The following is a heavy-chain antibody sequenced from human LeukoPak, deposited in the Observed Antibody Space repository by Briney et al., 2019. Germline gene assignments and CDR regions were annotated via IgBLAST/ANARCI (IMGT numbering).Heavy chain of an antibody. J-gene: IGHJ4*02. V-gene: IGHV3-21*01. CDR1: GFTFSSYG. D-gene: IGHD6-13*01. Sequence: GGTLRLSCAASGFTFSSYGMSWVRQAPGKGLEWVSTISASGRSTYYADSVKGRFTISRDNAKNSLYLQMNSLRAEDTAVYYCARVGAAAGTSRWFSDYWGQGTLVTVSS. CDR3: ARVGAAAGTSRWFSDY. CDR2: ISASGRST.